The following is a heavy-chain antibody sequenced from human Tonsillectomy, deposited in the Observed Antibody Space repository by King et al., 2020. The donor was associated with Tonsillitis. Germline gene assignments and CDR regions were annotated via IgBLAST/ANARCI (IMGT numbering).Heavy chain of an antibody. V-gene: IGHV4-39*01. D-gene: IGHD1-26*01. J-gene: IGHJ4*02. CDR2: IYYSGST. CDR1: CGSISSSSYY. Sequence: LQLQESGPGLVKPSETLSLTCTVSCGSISSSSYYWGWIRQPPGNGLEWIGSIYYSGSTYYNPSRKSRVTISVDTSKNQFSLKLSPVTAADTAVYYCAKGAYSGSYPFDYWGQGTLVTVSS. CDR3: AKGAYSGSYPFDY.